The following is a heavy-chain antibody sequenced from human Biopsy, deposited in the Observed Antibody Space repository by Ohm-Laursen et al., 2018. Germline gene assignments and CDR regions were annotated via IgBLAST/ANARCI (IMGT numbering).Heavy chain of an antibody. V-gene: IGHV4-34*01. Sequence: SDTLSLTCAVNGESSSGYFWNWIRQPPGKGLEWIGEINQSGSTKYNPSLKRRATLSADSSTSQFSLRLISMTAADTAIYYCARGSGYFKLDVWGQGTTVTVSS. CDR2: INQSGST. J-gene: IGHJ6*02. D-gene: IGHD5-12*01. CDR1: GESSSGYF. CDR3: ARGSGYFKLDV.